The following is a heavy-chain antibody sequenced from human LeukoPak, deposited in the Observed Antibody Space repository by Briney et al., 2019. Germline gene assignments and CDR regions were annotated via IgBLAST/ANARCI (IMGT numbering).Heavy chain of an antibody. D-gene: IGHD1-7*01. V-gene: IGHV3-30*18. CDR2: ISYDGNNK. J-gene: IGHJ4*02. CDR3: AKRPYIGGAASARNYYYFDY. Sequence: GRSLRLSCAASGFTFSNYGMHWVRQAPGKGLEWVAVISYDGNNKYYADSVKGRFTISRDNSKNTLYLQMNSLRAEDTAVYYCAKRPYIGGAASARNYYYFDYWGQGTLVTVSS. CDR1: GFTFSNYG.